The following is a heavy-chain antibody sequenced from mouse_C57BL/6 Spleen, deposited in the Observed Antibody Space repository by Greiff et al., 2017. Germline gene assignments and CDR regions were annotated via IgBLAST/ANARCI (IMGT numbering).Heavy chain of an antibody. CDR3: ARRTLYDYHFDY. V-gene: IGHV5-9*01. CDR2: ISGGGGNT. CDR1: GFTFSSYT. Sequence: EVKLVESGGGLVKPGGSLKLSCAASGFTFSSYTMSWVRQTPEKRLEWVATISGGGGNTYYPDSVKGRFTISRDHAKNTLYLLMSSLRSEDTALYYCARRTLYDYHFDYWGQGTTLTVSS. D-gene: IGHD2-4*01. J-gene: IGHJ2*01.